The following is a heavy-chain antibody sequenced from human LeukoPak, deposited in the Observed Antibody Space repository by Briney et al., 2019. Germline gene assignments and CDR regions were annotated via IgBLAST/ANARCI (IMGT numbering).Heavy chain of an antibody. D-gene: IGHD3-9*01. CDR1: GFTVSSNY. V-gene: IGHV3-66*01. J-gene: IGHJ2*01. CDR3: ARDGASYYDILTGYRDWYFDL. CDR2: IYSGGST. Sequence: PGGSLRLSCAASGFTVSSNYMSWVRQAPGKGLEWVSVIYSGGSTYYAGSVKGRFTISRDNSKNTLYLQMNSLRAEDTAVYYCARDGASYYDILTGYRDWYFDLWGRGTLVTVSS.